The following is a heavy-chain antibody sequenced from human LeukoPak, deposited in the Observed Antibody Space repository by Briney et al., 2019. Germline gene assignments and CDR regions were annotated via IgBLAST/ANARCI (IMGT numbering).Heavy chain of an antibody. V-gene: IGHV3-74*01. CDR2: INIDADSI. Sequence: GGSLRLSYAASGFTFTNYWMYWVRQTPGQGLVWVSRINIDADSISYADSVKGRFTISRDNAKNTLYLQMNSLRGEDTAVYYCARGPEREHIDYWGQGTLVTVSS. J-gene: IGHJ4*02. CDR1: GFTFTNYW. CDR3: ARGPEREHIDY. D-gene: IGHD1-26*01.